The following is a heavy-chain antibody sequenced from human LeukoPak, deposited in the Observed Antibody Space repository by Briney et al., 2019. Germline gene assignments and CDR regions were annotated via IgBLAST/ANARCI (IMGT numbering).Heavy chain of an antibody. CDR3: ARARNATTIFGVVTVRGGMDV. Sequence: ASVKVSCKASGYTFTSYDINWVRQATGQGLEWMGRMNPNSGDTGYAQKFQGRVTMTRNTSISTAYMELSSLRSEDTAVYYCARARNATTIFGVVTVRGGMDVWGQGTTVTVSS. V-gene: IGHV1-8*01. D-gene: IGHD3-3*01. J-gene: IGHJ6*02. CDR2: MNPNSGDT. CDR1: GYTFTSYD.